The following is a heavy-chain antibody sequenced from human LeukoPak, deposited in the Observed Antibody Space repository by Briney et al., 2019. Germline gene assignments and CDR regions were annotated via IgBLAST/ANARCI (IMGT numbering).Heavy chain of an antibody. CDR2: ISSSGSTI. CDR3: MGRDGYNFDVDY. D-gene: IGHD5-24*01. J-gene: IGHJ4*02. CDR1: GFTFSDYY. Sequence: GGSLRLSCAASGFTFSDYYMSWIRQAPGKGLEWVSYISSSGSTIYYADSVKGRFTISRDNAKNSLYLQMNSLGAEDTAVYYCMGRDGYNFDVDYWGQGTLVTVSS. V-gene: IGHV3-11*01.